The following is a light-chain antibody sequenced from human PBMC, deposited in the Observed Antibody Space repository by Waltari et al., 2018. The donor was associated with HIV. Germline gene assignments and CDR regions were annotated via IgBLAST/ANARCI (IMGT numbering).Light chain of an antibody. CDR2: GAS. J-gene: IGKJ1*01. CDR3: QQYNNGPPA. Sequence: EIVMTQSPATLSLSPGDEATLSCRASQSVSNNLAWYQQRPGQSPRLLIYGASTRATDNPAWFIGSGSGTEFTLTISSLQSEDFVVDCCQQYNNGPPAFGQGTTVDI. CDR1: QSVSNN. V-gene: IGKV3-15*01.